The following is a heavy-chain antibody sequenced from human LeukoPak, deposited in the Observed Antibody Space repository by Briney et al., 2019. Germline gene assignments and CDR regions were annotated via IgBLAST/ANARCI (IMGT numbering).Heavy chain of an antibody. CDR2: ISSTSNYI. V-gene: IGHV3-21*01. D-gene: IGHD3-10*01. J-gene: IGHJ4*02. CDR3: ARDRGSITMVRGVNYY. CDR1: GFTFSSYS. Sequence: PGGSVRLSCAASGFTFSSYSVNWVRQAPGKGLEWVSSISSTSNYIYYADSVKGRFTISRDNAKNSLFLQMNSLRAEDTAVYYCARDRGSITMVRGVNYYWGQGTLVTVSS.